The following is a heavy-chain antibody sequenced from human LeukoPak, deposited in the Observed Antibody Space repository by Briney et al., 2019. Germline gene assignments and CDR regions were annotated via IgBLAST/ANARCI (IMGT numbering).Heavy chain of an antibody. CDR2: INPNSGGT. CDR3: ARDRGGGSYLGAFDI. V-gene: IGHV1-2*02. Sequence: ASVTVSFTSSVYTFTFYYMHWVRQAPGQGREWMGWINPNSGGTNDAQKVQGRVTMTRDTSISTAYMELSRLRSDDTAVYYCARDRGGGSYLGAFDIWGQGTMVTVSS. D-gene: IGHD1-26*01. CDR1: VYTFTFYY. J-gene: IGHJ3*02.